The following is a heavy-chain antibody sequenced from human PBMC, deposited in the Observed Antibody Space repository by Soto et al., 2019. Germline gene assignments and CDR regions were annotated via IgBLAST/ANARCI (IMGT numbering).Heavy chain of an antibody. CDR1: GYTFISYG. CDR3: GVYPAPTVRGHYRMDV. Sequence: ASVKVSCKASGYTFISYGIYWVRQAPGQGLEWMGWISAYNGNTNYAQKLQGRVTMTTDTSTSTAYMELRSLRSDDTAVYYCGVYPAPTVRGHYRMDVWGQGTTVTVSS. D-gene: IGHD3-10*01. CDR2: ISAYNGNT. V-gene: IGHV1-18*01. J-gene: IGHJ6*02.